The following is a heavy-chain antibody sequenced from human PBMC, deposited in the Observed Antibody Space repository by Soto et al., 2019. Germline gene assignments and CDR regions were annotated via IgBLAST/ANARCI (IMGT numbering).Heavy chain of an antibody. D-gene: IGHD3-10*01. V-gene: IGHV3-9*01. CDR1: GFTFGDYA. J-gene: IGHJ4*02. CDR2: ISWNGAAT. Sequence: EVQLVESGGGLLQPGGSLRLSCAASGFTFGDYAIHWARQAPGKGLEWVSGISWNGAATGYMNSVKGRFSIPRDNTKNTLDLLMNSLRSEDTAVYYCANLPLYGSGFDCWGQGTLVTVSS. CDR3: ANLPLYGSGFDC.